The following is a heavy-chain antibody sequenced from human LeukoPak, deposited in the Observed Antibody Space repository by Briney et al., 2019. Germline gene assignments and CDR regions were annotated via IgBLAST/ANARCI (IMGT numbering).Heavy chain of an antibody. CDR3: AKADSSSWYYYYYYGMDV. CDR1: GFTFSSYG. CDR2: ISYDGSNK. D-gene: IGHD6-13*01. V-gene: IGHV3-30*18. Sequence: GGSLRLSCAASGFTFSSYGMHWVRQAPGKGPEWVAVISYDGSNKYYADSVKGRFTISRDNSKNTLYLQMNSLRAEDTAVYYCAKADSSSWYYYYYYGMDVWGQGTTVTVSS. J-gene: IGHJ6*02.